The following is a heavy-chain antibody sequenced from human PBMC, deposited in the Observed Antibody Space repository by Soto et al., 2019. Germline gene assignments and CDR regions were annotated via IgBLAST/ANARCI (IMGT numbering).Heavy chain of an antibody. V-gene: IGHV3-23*01. CDR1: VFTFSTYA. CDR3: ARHFRTGQTPCHY. D-gene: IGHD1-1*01. Sequence: GGSPRLSCVTSVFTFSTYAMNWVRQTPEKGLEWVSSISANGADTFYADSVKGRFTISRDNSRNTLFLQMNNLGGGDTAIYYCARHFRTGQTPCHYWGQGTLVTVSS. J-gene: IGHJ4*02. CDR2: ISANGADT.